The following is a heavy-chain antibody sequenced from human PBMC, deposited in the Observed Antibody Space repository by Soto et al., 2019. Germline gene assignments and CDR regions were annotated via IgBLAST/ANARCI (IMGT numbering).Heavy chain of an antibody. CDR1: GASISTNYN. Sequence: QLLLQESGPGLVKPSETLSLTCTVSGASISTNYNWGWIRQPPGKGLEWLGSIHYSAGTYNNPSLKSRVTMSLDTSKNQFSLNLRSVTAADTAVYYCVRHGQWFVGNSWGQGTLVTVSS. D-gene: IGHD3-10*01. CDR2: IHYSAGT. V-gene: IGHV4-39*01. CDR3: VRHGQWFVGNS. J-gene: IGHJ4*02.